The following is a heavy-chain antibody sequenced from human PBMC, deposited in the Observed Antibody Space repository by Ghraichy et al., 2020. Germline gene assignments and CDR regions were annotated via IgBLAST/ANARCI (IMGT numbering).Heavy chain of an antibody. J-gene: IGHJ4*02. V-gene: IGHV6-1*01. CDR1: GDSVSSNSAA. D-gene: IGHD2-15*01. CDR3: AKGQHQSDYSAIDS. CDR2: TYYRSKWYN. Sequence: SETLSLTCAISGDSVSSNSAAWSWIRQSPSRGLEWLGRTYYRSKWYNEYAVSVRSRITINSDTSKNQFSLQLNSVTPEDTAVYYCAKGQHQSDYSAIDSWGQGALVTVSS.